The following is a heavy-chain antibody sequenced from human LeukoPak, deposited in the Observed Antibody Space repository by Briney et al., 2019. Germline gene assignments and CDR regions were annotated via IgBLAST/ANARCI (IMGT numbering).Heavy chain of an antibody. CDR2: ISSSSSTI. D-gene: IGHD3-9*01. V-gene: IGHV3-48*01. CDR1: GFTFSSYS. CDR3: ARVTYFHYMDV. J-gene: IGHJ6*03. Sequence: GGPLRLTCAASGFTFSSYSMNWVGQAPGKGLEWVSYISSSSSTIYYADSVKGRFTISRDNAKNSLYLQMNSLRAEDTAVYYCARVTYFHYMDVWGKGTTVTVSS.